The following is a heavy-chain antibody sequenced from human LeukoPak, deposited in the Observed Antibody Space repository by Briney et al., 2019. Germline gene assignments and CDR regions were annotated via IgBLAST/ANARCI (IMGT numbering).Heavy chain of an antibody. J-gene: IGHJ2*01. D-gene: IGHD3-10*01. Sequence: ASVKVSCKASGGTFSSYAIGWVRQAPGQGLEWMGGIIPIFGTANYAQKFQGRVTITADESTSTAYMELSSLRSEDTAVYYCARERSSGSGSHYNVGDRFSEDWYFDLWGRGTLVTVSS. CDR3: ARERSSGSGSHYNVGDRFSEDWYFDL. V-gene: IGHV1-69*13. CDR2: IIPIFGTA. CDR1: GGTFSSYA.